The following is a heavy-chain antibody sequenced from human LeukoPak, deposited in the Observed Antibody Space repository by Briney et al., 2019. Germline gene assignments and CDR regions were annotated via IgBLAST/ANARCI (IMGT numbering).Heavy chain of an antibody. V-gene: IGHV1-46*01. CDR1: GYTFTSYY. CDR2: INPSGGST. Sequence: ASVKVSCKASGYTFTSYYMHWVRQAPGQGLEWMGIINPSGGSTSYAQKFQGRVTMTRDTSTSTAYMELSSLRSEDTAEYYCARDYSSSEGPDYWGQGTLVTVSS. CDR3: ARDYSSSEGPDY. J-gene: IGHJ4*02. D-gene: IGHD6-6*01.